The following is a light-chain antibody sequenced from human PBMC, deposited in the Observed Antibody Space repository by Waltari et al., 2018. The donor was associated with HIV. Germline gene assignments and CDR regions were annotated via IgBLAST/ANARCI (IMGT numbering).Light chain of an antibody. CDR2: KDT. V-gene: IGLV1-47*01. Sequence: QSVLTQPPSASGAPGQRVTISCSGSSSNIENDNVYWYQQFPGAAPKLLIYKDTHRPSGVPDRFTGSKSGTSASLAIGGLRSDDEADYYCVVWDSRLRGYVFGAGTKVTVL. CDR1: SSNIENDN. J-gene: IGLJ1*01. CDR3: VVWDSRLRGYV.